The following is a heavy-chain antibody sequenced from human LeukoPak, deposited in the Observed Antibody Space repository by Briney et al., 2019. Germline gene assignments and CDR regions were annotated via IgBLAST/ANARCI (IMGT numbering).Heavy chain of an antibody. V-gene: IGHV3-21*01. D-gene: IGHD6-13*01. CDR2: ISSSSNHI. CDR1: GLTFSDYS. CDR3: ARVAEAAAFDS. Sequence: GGSLRLSCAASGLTFSDYSMNWVRQAPGKGLEWVSSISSSSNHIYYADSVKGRFTISRDNAKNSLYLQMNSLRAEDTAVYYCARVAEAAAFDSWGQGTLVTVSS. J-gene: IGHJ4*02.